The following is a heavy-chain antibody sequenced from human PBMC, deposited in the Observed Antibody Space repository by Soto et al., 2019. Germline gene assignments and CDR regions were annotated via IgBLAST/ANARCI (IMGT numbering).Heavy chain of an antibody. CDR1: GASISGFY. CDR2: IYATGTT. CDR3: ARGGYDPYYYYYGMDV. D-gene: IGHD5-12*01. V-gene: IGHV4-4*07. J-gene: IGHJ6*02. Sequence: PSETLSLTCTVSGASISGFYWSWIRKSAGKGLEWIGRIYATGTTDYNPSLKSRVMMSVDTSKNQFSLKLSSVTAADTAVYYCARGGYDPYYYYYGMDVWGQGTTVTVSS.